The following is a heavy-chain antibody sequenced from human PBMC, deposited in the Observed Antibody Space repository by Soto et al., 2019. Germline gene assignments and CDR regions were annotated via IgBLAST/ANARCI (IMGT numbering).Heavy chain of an antibody. CDR2: IIPIFGTA. CDR1: GGTFSSYA. CDR3: AVSTVMVDY. J-gene: IGHJ4*02. D-gene: IGHD4-17*01. V-gene: IGHV1-69*13. Sequence: SVKVSCKAAGGTFSSYAISWVRQAPGQGLEWMGGIIPIFGTANYAQKFQCRVTIAADESTTTAYMELCSLRSEDTAVYYCAVSTVMVDYWGQGTLVTVSS.